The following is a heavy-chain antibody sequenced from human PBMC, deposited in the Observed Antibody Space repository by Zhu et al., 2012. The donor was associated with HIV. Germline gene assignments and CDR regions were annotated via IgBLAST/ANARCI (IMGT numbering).Heavy chain of an antibody. J-gene: IGHJ6*02. CDR3: SSAQFGTRVGDXTLLPLTYGLDV. V-gene: IGHV4-34*02. CDR2: ITHIGIT. Sequence: QVQLQQWGAGLLKPSETLSLTCAVYGGSFSGYYWAWIRRPPGKGLEWIGEITHIGITEYTPSLTSRVTISVDPSKNQFSLKMESVTAADTAVYYCSSAQFGTRVGDXTLLPLTYGLDVVGPRNPRS. CDR1: GGSFSGYY. D-gene: IGHD1-14*01.